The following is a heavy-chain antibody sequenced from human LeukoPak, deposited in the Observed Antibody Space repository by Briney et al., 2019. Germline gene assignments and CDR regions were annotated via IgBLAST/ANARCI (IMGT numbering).Heavy chain of an antibody. D-gene: IGHD2-21*02. CDR2: IYYSGST. CDR1: GGSISSSSYY. Sequence: SSETLSLTCTVSGGSISSSSYYWGWIRQPPGKGLEWIGSIYYSGSTYYNPSLKSRVTISVDTSKNQFSLKLSSVTAADTAVYYCARWGHIVVVTAPWGFDPWGQGTLVTVSS. V-gene: IGHV4-39*07. J-gene: IGHJ5*02. CDR3: ARWGHIVVVTAPWGFDP.